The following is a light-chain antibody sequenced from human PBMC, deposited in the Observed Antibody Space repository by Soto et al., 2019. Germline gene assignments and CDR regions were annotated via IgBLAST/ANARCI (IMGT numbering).Light chain of an antibody. Sequence: EIVLTQSPGTLSLSPGERATLSCRASQSVSSYLAWYQQKPGQAPRLLIYDASNRATGIPARFSGSGSGTDFTLTISSLEPEDFAVYYCQQRSNWPPGLTFGQGTRLENK. CDR2: DAS. J-gene: IGKJ5*01. CDR3: QQRSNWPPGLT. V-gene: IGKV3-11*01. CDR1: QSVSSY.